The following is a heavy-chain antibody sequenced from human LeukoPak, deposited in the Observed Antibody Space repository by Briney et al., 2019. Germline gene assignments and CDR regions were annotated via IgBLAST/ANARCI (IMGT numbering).Heavy chain of an antibody. J-gene: IGHJ6*03. CDR1: GFTFSSYA. CDR3: AKPGTYSNPTENTSGGYYYYYMDV. V-gene: IGHV3-23*01. Sequence: PGGSLRLSCAASGFTFSSYAMSWVRQAPGKGLKWVSAISGSGGSTYYTDSVKGRFTISRDNSKNTLYLQMNSLRAEDTAVYYCAKPGTYSNPTENTSGGYYYYYMDVWGKGTTVTVSS. CDR2: ISGSGGST. D-gene: IGHD4-11*01.